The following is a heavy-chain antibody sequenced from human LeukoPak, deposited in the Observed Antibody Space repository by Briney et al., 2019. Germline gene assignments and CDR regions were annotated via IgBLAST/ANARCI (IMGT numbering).Heavy chain of an antibody. CDR2: INSDGINT. CDR1: GFTFSNYW. Sequence: GGSLILSCAASGFTFSNYWMHSVRQAPGKGLVWVSRINSDGINTSYADSVKGRFTISRDNAKNTLNLQMNSLRAEDTAVYYCARDLGQYYDTSDNWFDPWGQGTLVTVSS. CDR3: ARDLGQYYDTSDNWFDP. J-gene: IGHJ5*02. V-gene: IGHV3-74*01. D-gene: IGHD3-22*01.